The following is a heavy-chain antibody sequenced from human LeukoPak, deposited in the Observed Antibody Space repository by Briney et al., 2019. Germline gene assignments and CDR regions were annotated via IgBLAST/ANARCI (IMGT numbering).Heavy chain of an antibody. V-gene: IGHV1-2*02. CDR1: GSTFIRYY. J-gene: IGHJ6*04. CDR2: INPNSGGT. D-gene: IGHD3-10*01. CDR3: ATSGMVRGMDF. Sequence: ASVQISCKSSGSTFIRYYIHWLRQAPGQGLEWMGWINPNSGGTSYAQKFQGRVTMTRDTSISTAYMELSRLRSDDSAVYYCATSGMVRGMDFWGARNTVTVSS.